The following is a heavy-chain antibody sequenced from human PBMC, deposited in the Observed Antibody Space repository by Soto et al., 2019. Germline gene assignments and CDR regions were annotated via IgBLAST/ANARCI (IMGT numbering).Heavy chain of an antibody. V-gene: IGHV2-5*02. CDR2: IYWDDDK. J-gene: IGHJ3*02. Sequence: KDSGPTLVKPTQTLTLTCTISGFSLSRSGVAVGWIRQPPGKAPEWLALIYWDDDKRYSPSLNRRLTITKDASKDQVVLTMTNVDPEDTATYYCAHRYGYARAVYIGGQETMVADSS. CDR3: AHRYGYARAVYI. CDR1: GFSLSRSGVA. D-gene: IGHD5-12*01.